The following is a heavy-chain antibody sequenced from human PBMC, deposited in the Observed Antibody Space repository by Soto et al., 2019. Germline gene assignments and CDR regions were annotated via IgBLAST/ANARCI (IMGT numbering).Heavy chain of an antibody. CDR1: GYTFTSYY. D-gene: IGHD6-6*01. Sequence: ASVKVSCKASGYTFTSYYMHWVRQAPGQGLEWMGIINPSGGSTSYAQKFQGRVTMTRDTSTSTVYMELSSLRSEDTAVYYCARDESIAAPHHYLDYWGQGTLVTVSS. V-gene: IGHV1-46*01. CDR3: ARDESIAAPHHYLDY. J-gene: IGHJ4*02. CDR2: INPSGGST.